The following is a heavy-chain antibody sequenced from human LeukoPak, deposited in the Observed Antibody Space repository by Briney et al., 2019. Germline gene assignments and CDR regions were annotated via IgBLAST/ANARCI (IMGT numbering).Heavy chain of an antibody. CDR3: AREGRQGFDY. CDR2: IYSNGVT. V-gene: IGHV3-66*01. Sequence: GGSLRLSCAASGFTVSNNYMIWVRQAPGKGLEWVSLIYSNGVTNYADSVKGRFTISRDNAKNSLYLQMNSLRAEDTAVYYCAREGRQGFDYWGQGTLVTVSS. J-gene: IGHJ4*02. CDR1: GFTVSNNY.